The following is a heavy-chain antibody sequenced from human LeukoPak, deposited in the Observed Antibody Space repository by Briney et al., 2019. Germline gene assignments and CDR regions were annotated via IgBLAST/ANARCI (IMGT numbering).Heavy chain of an antibody. CDR3: ARVSYYYGMDV. CDR1: GFTFSSYG. CDR2: IRYDGGNK. J-gene: IGHJ6*02. Sequence: HPGGSLRLSCAASGFTFSSYGVHWVRQAPGKGLDWVAFIRYDGGNKYYADSVKGRFTISRDNSNNTLYLQMNSLRAEDTAVYYCARVSYYYGMDVWGQGTTVTVSS. V-gene: IGHV3-30*02.